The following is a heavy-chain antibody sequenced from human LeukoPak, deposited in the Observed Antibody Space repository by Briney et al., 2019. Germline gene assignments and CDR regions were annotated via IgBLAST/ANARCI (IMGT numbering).Heavy chain of an antibody. D-gene: IGHD6-13*01. V-gene: IGHV4-59*08. CDR2: IHYSGST. Sequence: SETLSLTCTVSGGSISGYYWSWIRQPPVKGLEYIAYIHYSGSTDYNPSLKSRVTISVDTSKNQFSLKLSSVTAADTAVYYCARLNIIGSSPVHHYDYWGQGTLVTVSS. CDR1: GGSISGYY. CDR3: ARLNIIGSSPVHHYDY. J-gene: IGHJ4*02.